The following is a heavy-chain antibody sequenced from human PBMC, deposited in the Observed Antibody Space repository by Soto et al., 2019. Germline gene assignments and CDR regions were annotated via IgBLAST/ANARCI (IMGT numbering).Heavy chain of an antibody. Sequence: ETLSLTCTVSGGSIRTYFWSWIRQPQETGLEWIGYIYYSGYTNYNPSLKSRVTISVDTSKNQFSLKLSSVTAAGTAVYYCARDLGDYAEPGYYYYMDVWGKGTTVTVSS. D-gene: IGHD3-16*01. CDR3: ARDLGDYAEPGYYYYMDV. J-gene: IGHJ6*03. CDR2: IYYSGYT. CDR1: GGSIRTYF. V-gene: IGHV4-59*01.